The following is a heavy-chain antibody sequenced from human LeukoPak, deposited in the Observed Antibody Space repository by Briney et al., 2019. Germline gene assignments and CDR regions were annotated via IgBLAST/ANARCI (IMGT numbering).Heavy chain of an antibody. V-gene: IGHV4-59*01. CDR3: ARAYDFWSGNWFDP. J-gene: IGHJ5*02. CDR1: GGSISSYY. Sequence: PSETLSLTCTVSGGSISSYYWSWIRQPPGKGLEWIGYIYYSGSTNYNPSLKSRVTISVDASKNQFSLKLSSVTAADTAVYYCARAYDFWSGNWFDPWGQGTLVTVSS. D-gene: IGHD3-3*01. CDR2: IYYSGST.